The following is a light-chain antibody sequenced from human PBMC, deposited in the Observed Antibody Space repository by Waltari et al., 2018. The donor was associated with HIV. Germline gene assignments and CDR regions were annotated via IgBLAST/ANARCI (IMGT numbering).Light chain of an antibody. J-gene: IGLJ2*01. CDR2: EVT. CDR1: SSDFGFYNY. CDR3: TSYTSSDTLV. V-gene: IGLV2-14*01. Sequence: QSALTQPASVSGSPGQSITIPCTGSSSDFGFYNYVSWYQKFPGKVPKVIIYEVTSRPSVVSDRFSGSRSGNTASLTISGLQPEDEADYYCTSYTSSDTLVFGGGTKVTVL.